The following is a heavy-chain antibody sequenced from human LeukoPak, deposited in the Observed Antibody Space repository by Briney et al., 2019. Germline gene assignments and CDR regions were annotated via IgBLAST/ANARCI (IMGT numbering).Heavy chain of an antibody. V-gene: IGHV3-53*01. J-gene: IGHJ4*02. D-gene: IGHD6-6*01. Sequence: PGGSLRLSCAASGFTVSSNYMSWVRQAPGKGLEWVSVIYSGSSTYYADSVKGRFTVSRDNSKNKLYLQMNSLRAEDTAVYYCARGAARPPPYFDSWGQGTLVTVSS. CDR2: IYSGSST. CDR3: ARGAARPPPYFDS. CDR1: GFTVSSNY.